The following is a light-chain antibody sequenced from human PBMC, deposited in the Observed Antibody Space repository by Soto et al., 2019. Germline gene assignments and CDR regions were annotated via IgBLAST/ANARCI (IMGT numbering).Light chain of an antibody. V-gene: IGLV2-23*01. Sequence: QSALTQPASVSGSPGQSITISCTGISSDVGSYNLVSWYQQHPGKAPKLMIYEGSKRPSGVSNRFSGSKSGNTASLTISGLQAEDEAAYYCCSYAGSSTPYVFGTGTKVTVL. CDR1: SSDVGSYNL. CDR2: EGS. CDR3: CSYAGSSTPYV. J-gene: IGLJ1*01.